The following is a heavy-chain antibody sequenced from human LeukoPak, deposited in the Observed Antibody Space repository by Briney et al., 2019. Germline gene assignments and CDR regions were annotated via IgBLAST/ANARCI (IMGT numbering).Heavy chain of an antibody. CDR3: GRAFPPLRTSSAGDL. CDR1: GFTFSDYD. Sequence: GGSLRLSCSASGFTFSDYDMNWVRQAPGKGLEWVSSISGLSTHIYYGDSVKGRFSISRDNAKNSVYLQMNSLGVEDSAIYYCGRAFPPLRTSSAGDLWGQGILVTVSS. V-gene: IGHV3-69-1*02. CDR2: ISGLSTHI. J-gene: IGHJ4*02. D-gene: IGHD3-16*01.